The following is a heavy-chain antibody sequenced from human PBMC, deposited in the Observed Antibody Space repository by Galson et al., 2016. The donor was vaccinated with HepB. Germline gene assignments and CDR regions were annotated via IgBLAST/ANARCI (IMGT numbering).Heavy chain of an antibody. CDR3: AKEGIREDLMEAEITFLDV. Sequence: SLRLSCAASGFTFNNAWMNWVRQAPGRGLQWVSGIGGSGGKTYYTDSVKGRFIMSRDNSNNTLYLLMNNLRVEDTAIYYCAKEGIREDLMEAEITFLDVWGQGTPVTVSS. V-gene: IGHV3-23*01. CDR1: GFTFNNAW. D-gene: IGHD2-15*01. CDR2: IGGSGGKT. J-gene: IGHJ6*02.